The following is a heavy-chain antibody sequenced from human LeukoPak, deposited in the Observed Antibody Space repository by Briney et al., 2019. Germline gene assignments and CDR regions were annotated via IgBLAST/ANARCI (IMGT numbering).Heavy chain of an antibody. J-gene: IGHJ4*02. D-gene: IGHD1-26*01. CDR1: GYTFTGYY. CDR2: INPNSGGT. Sequence: ASVKVSCKASGYTFTGYYMHWVRPAPGQGLEWMGWINPNSGGTNYAQKFQGRVTMTRDTSISTAYMELSRLRSDDTAVYYCVWVQWELPYYFDYWGQGTLVTVSS. V-gene: IGHV1-2*02. CDR3: VWVQWELPYYFDY.